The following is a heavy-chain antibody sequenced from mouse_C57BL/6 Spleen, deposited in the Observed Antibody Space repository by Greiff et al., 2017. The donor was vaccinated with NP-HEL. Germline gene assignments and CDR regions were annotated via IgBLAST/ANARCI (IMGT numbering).Heavy chain of an antibody. D-gene: IGHD2-4*01. J-gene: IGHJ1*03. Sequence: QVHVKQSGAELVKPGASVKISCKASGYAFSSYWMNWVKQRPGKGLEWIGQIYPGDGDTNYNGKFKGKATLTADKSSSTAYMQLSSLTSEDSAVYVCARDYDYDEDWYFDVWGTGTTVTVSS. V-gene: IGHV1-80*01. CDR1: GYAFSSYW. CDR3: ARDYDYDEDWYFDV. CDR2: IYPGDGDT.